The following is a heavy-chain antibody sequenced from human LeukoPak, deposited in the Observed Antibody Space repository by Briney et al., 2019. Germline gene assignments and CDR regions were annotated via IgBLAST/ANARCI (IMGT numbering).Heavy chain of an antibody. D-gene: IGHD3-22*01. CDR2: IIPIFGTA. CDR1: GGTFSSYA. J-gene: IGHJ3*02. CDR3: ARLSNYYDSSGQNSDAFDI. Sequence: TVKVSCKASGGTFSSYAISWVRQAPGQGLEWMGGIIPIFGTANYAQKFQGRVTITADESTSTAYMELSSLRSEDTAVYYCARLSNYYDSSGQNSDAFDIWGQGTMVTVSS. V-gene: IGHV1-69*01.